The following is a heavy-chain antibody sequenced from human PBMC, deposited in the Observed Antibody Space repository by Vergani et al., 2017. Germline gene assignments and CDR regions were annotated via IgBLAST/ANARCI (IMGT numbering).Heavy chain of an antibody. CDR2: IYSGGST. V-gene: IGHV3-53*04. J-gene: IGHJ4*02. D-gene: IGHD6-13*01. CDR3: AKVSTGLKGYSSS. CDR1: GFTVSSNY. Sequence: EVQLVESGGGLVQPGGSLRLSCAASGFTVSSNYMSWVRQAPGKGLEWVSVIYSGGSTYYADSVKGRFTISRHNSKNTLYLQMNSLRAEDTAVYYCAKVSTGLKGYSSSWGQGTLVTVSS.